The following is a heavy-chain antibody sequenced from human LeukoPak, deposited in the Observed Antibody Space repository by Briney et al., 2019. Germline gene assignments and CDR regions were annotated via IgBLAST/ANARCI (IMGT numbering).Heavy chain of an antibody. V-gene: IGHV4-59*11. Sequence: SETLSLTCTVSGGSISSHYWSWIRQPPGKGLEWIGYIYYSGSTNYNPSLKSRVTISVDTSKNQFSLKLSSVTAADTAVYYCARDSSGFPDAFDIWGQGTMVTVSS. CDR3: ARDSSGFPDAFDI. J-gene: IGHJ3*02. CDR1: GGSISSHY. D-gene: IGHD6-19*01. CDR2: IYYSGST.